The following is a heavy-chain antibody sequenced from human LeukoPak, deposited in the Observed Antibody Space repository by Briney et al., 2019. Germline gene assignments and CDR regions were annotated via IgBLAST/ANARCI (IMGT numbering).Heavy chain of an antibody. Sequence: PSETLSLTCTVSGGSISSYFWSWIRQPPGKGLEWIGYLYYTGSANYNPSLKSRVTMSVDTSKNQFSLRLSSVTAADTAMYYCARQEDYYGSGSYQGWFDPWGQGTLVIVSS. J-gene: IGHJ5*02. D-gene: IGHD3-10*01. CDR2: LYYTGSA. CDR1: GGSISSYF. V-gene: IGHV4-59*01. CDR3: ARQEDYYGSGSYQGWFDP.